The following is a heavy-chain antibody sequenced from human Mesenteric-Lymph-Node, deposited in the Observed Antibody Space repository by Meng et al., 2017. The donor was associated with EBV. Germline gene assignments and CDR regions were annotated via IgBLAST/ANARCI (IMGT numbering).Heavy chain of an antibody. V-gene: IGHV4-30-2*01. CDR1: GGSVSSGGHS. D-gene: IGHD4-17*01. CDR3: ARGFGDNNNWFGP. CDR2: IYHTGST. Sequence: QSQLEESGSGLVKPSQTLSLTWAVSGGSVSSGGHSGSWIRQPPGKGLEWIGYIYHTGSTYYNPSLKSRVTISIDTSKNQFSLKLSSVTAADTAVYFCARGFGDNNNWFGPWGQGTLVTVSS. J-gene: IGHJ5*02.